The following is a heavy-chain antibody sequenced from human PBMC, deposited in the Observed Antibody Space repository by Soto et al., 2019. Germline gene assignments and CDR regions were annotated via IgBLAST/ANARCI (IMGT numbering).Heavy chain of an antibody. J-gene: IGHJ4*02. CDR2: LSYLGTT. CDR1: NDSIRSAAYY. D-gene: IGHD6-19*01. CDR3: ATGRSDGGWYEENF. V-gene: IGHV4-39*01. Sequence: PSGTLSLTCTVSNDSIRSAAYYWAWIRQPPGRGLEWVGSLSYLGTTDYNPSLKSRVTISKDASKNQFSLKLTSMTAADTAVYYCATGRSDGGWYEENFWGQGTRVPV.